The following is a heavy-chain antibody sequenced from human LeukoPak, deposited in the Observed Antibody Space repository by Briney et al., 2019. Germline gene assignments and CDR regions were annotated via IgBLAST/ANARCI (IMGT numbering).Heavy chain of an antibody. CDR1: GGTFSSYA. CDR3: ARDATSQIWGGNWFDP. CDR2: IIPIFGTA. D-gene: IGHD3-16*01. V-gene: IGHV1-69*05. J-gene: IGHJ5*02. Sequence: ASVKVSCKASGGTFSSYAISWVRQAPGQGLEWMGGIIPIFGTANYAQKFQGRVTITTDESTSTAYMELSSLRSEDTAVYYCARDATSQIWGGNWFDPWGQGTLVTVSS.